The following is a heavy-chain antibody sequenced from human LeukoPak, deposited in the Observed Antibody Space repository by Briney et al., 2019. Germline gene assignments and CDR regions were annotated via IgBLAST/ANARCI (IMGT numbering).Heavy chain of an antibody. D-gene: IGHD3-3*01. CDR2: ISSSSSTI. Sequence: GGSLRLSCAASGFTFSSYSMNWVRQAPGKGLEWVSYISSSSSTIYYADSVKGRFTISRDNAKNSLYLQMNSLRAEDTAVYYCARDMDDFWSGPTKYRGQGTLVTVSS. V-gene: IGHV3-48*01. CDR3: ARDMDDFWSGPTKY. CDR1: GFTFSSYS. J-gene: IGHJ4*02.